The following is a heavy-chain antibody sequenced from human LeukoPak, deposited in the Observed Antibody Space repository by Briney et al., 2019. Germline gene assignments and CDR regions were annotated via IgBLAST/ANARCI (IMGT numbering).Heavy chain of an antibody. J-gene: IGHJ5*02. CDR3: ARDRSQEFDP. Sequence: GGSLRLSCAASRFIFRNYGMHWVRQAPGKGLEWVAAISSDGSNKDYADSVKGRFSISRDNSKNTLYLQMNRLRGDDTAVYYCARDRSQEFDPWGQGTLVTVSS. V-gene: IGHV3-30*03. CDR1: RFIFRNYG. CDR2: ISSDGSNK. D-gene: IGHD3-10*01.